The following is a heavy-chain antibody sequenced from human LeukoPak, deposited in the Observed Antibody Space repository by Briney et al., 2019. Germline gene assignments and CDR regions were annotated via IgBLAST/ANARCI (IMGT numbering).Heavy chain of an antibody. CDR3: ARSYNNAGYIYYGMDV. Sequence: PSETLSLTCTVSGGSINTYYWSWIRQPPGKGLEWIGYIYYSGSTDYNPSLKSRVTISLDTSKNQFSLRLSSVTAADTAVYYCARSYNNAGYIYYGMDVWGQGTTVTVSS. J-gene: IGHJ6*02. D-gene: IGHD5-24*01. CDR1: GGSINTYY. V-gene: IGHV4-59*08. CDR2: IYYSGST.